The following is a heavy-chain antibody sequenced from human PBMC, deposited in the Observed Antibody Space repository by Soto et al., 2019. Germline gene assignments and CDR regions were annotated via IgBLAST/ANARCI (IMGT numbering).Heavy chain of an antibody. D-gene: IGHD3-10*01. CDR2: ISGSGGST. Sequence: PGGSLRLSCAASGFTFSSYAMSWVRQAPGKGLEWVSAISGSGGSTYYADSVKGRFTISRDNSKNTLYLQMNSLRAEDTAVYYCAKDYYIWKLGLNAFDIWGQGTMVTVSS. CDR3: AKDYYIWKLGLNAFDI. J-gene: IGHJ3*02. CDR1: GFTFSSYA. V-gene: IGHV3-23*01.